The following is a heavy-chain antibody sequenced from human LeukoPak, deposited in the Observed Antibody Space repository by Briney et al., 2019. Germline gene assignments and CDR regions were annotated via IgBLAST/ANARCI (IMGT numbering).Heavy chain of an antibody. V-gene: IGHV3-48*04. D-gene: IGHD3-10*01. CDR2: ISSSSSTI. J-gene: IGHJ6*02. Sequence: GGSLRLSCAASGFTFSSYSMNWVRQAPGKGLEWVSYISSSSSTIYYADSVKGRFTISRDNARNSLYLQMNSLRAEDTAVYYCARALVVHYYGSGSTPEGMDVWDQGTTVTVSS. CDR1: GFTFSSYS. CDR3: ARALVVHYYGSGSTPEGMDV.